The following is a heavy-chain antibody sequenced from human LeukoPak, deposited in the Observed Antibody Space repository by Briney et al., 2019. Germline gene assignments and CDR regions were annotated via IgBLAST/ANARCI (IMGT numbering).Heavy chain of an antibody. Sequence: SETLYLTCTVSGGSISSYYWSWIRQPAGKELEWIGRIYTSGSTNYNPSLKSRVTMSVDTSKNQFSLKLSSVTAADTAVYYCARDRLAVAGVPDAFDIWGQGTIVTVSS. CDR2: IYTSGST. CDR3: ARDRLAVAGVPDAFDI. V-gene: IGHV4-4*07. D-gene: IGHD6-19*01. CDR1: GGSISSYY. J-gene: IGHJ3*02.